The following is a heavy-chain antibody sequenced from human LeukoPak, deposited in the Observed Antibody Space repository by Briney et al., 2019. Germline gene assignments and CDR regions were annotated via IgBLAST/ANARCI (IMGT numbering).Heavy chain of an antibody. V-gene: IGHV3-30*02. CDR3: AKGAGDV. Sequence: GGSLRLSCAASGFTFSNYWLTWVRQAPGKGLEWVAFIRYDGINKYYGDSVKGRVTISRDNSKNTLYLQMNSLRVEDTALYYCAKGAGDVWGKGTTVTISS. J-gene: IGHJ6*04. CDR2: IRYDGINK. CDR1: GFTFSNYW.